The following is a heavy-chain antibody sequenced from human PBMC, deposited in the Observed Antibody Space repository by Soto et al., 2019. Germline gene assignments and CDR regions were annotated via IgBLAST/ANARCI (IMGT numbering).Heavy chain of an antibody. J-gene: IGHJ5*02. D-gene: IGHD2-21*02. Sequence: XGSLRLSCAVSGFIVSDSAIHWVRQAPGKGLEWVGRIRSKDNGYATGYAASVEGRFTISRDDSKNTAYLQMNSLKTEDTAIYYCNKRAGGDWGVSWGQGSLVTVSS. CDR1: GFIVSDSA. V-gene: IGHV3-73*01. CDR3: NKRAGGDWGVS. CDR2: IRSKDNGYAT.